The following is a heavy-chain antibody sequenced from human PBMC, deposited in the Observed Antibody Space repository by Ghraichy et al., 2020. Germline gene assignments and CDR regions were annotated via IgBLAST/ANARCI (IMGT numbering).Heavy chain of an antibody. CDR2: INPNSGGT. CDR1: GYTFTGYY. V-gene: IGHV1-2*06. J-gene: IGHJ5*02. D-gene: IGHD4-17*01. CDR3: ARDMVDHGDYLNNWFDP. Sequence: ASVKVSCKASGYTFTGYYMHWVRQAPGQGLEWMGRINPNSGGTNYAQKFQGRVTMTRDTSISTAYMELSRLRSDDTAVYYCARDMVDHGDYLNNWFDPWGQGTLVTVSS.